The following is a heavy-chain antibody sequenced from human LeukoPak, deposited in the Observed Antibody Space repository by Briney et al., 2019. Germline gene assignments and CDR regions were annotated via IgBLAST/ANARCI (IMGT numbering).Heavy chain of an antibody. J-gene: IGHJ5*02. V-gene: IGHV1-69*04. CDR3: ALLPGYSSSWYSNWFDP. D-gene: IGHD6-13*01. Sequence: SVKVSCKASGGTFSSYAISWVRQAPGQGLEWMGRIIPILGIANYAQEFQGRVTITADKSTSTAYMELSSLRSEDTAVYYCALLPGYSSSWYSNWFDPWGQGTLVTVSS. CDR1: GGTFSSYA. CDR2: IIPILGIA.